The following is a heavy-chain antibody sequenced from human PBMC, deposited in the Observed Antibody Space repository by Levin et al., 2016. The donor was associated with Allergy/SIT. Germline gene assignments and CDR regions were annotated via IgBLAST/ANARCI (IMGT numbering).Heavy chain of an antibody. D-gene: IGHD5-12*01. CDR1: GFTFSSYG. CDR2: ISYDGSNK. Sequence: GESLKISCAASGFTFSSYGMHWVRQAPGKGLEWVAVISYDGSNKYYADSVKGRFTISRDNSKNTLYLQMNSLRAEDTAVYYCAKDIVATNYYYYGMDVWGQGTTVTVSS. CDR3: AKDIVATNYYYYGMDV. J-gene: IGHJ6*02. V-gene: IGHV3-30*18.